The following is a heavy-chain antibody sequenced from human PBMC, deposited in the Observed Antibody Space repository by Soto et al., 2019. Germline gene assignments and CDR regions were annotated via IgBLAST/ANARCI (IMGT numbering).Heavy chain of an antibody. J-gene: IGHJ4*02. Sequence: PVGSLRLSCASSHCSFSTSWMNCIRQAPGKGLEWVANINPDGSAKYYVDSLKGRFTISRDNAKNSLDLQMNSLRAEDTAVYFCPRVSRGHWVEYWGQGALVNVSS. V-gene: IGHV3-7*03. CDR2: INPDGSAK. CDR3: PRVSRGHWVEY. CDR1: HCSFSTSW. D-gene: IGHD3-16*01.